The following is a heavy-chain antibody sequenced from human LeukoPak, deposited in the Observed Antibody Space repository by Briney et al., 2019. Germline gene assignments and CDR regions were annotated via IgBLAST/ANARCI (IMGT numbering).Heavy chain of an antibody. V-gene: IGHV3-23*01. CDR3: AATRVCGGVLLRPNCLYFEN. CDR2: IDYAGGST. J-gene: IGHJ4*02. Sequence: GGSLRLSCAASGFTFNNYVMSWVRQAPGGGLEWVSGIDYAGGSTNYADSVQGRFTVSRDNSKNTLYLQMHSLRAEDTAIYYCAATRVCGGVLLRPNCLYFENWGLGTLVTVSS. D-gene: IGHD3-10*01. CDR1: GFTFNNYV.